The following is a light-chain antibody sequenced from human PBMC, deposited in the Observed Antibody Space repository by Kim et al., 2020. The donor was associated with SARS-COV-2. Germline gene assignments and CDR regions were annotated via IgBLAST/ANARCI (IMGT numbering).Light chain of an antibody. J-gene: IGKJ3*01. CDR2: AAS. V-gene: IGKV1-39*01. CDR3: QQSYSIPRT. CDR1: QSVSSY. Sequence: ATERDRVTITCRASQSVSSYLNWYQQIPGNAPKLLIYAASSLQSGVPSRFSCSGSGTDFTLTISSLQPEDFATYYCQQSYSIPRTFGPGTKVDIK.